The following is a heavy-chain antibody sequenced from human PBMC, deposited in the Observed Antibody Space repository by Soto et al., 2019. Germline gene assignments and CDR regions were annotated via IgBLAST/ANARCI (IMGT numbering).Heavy chain of an antibody. CDR1: GGTIGSYG. D-gene: IGHD3-10*01. CDR3: ASGALWFGELFPSDFAY. CDR2: IYYSGST. V-gene: IGHV4-59*01. J-gene: IGHJ4*01. Sequence: EMQSLRTSVVGGTIGSYGGSWIRQTQGKGLEWIGYIYYSGSTNYNPSLKSRVTISVDTSKNQFSLKLSSVTAADTAVYYCASGALWFGELFPSDFAYRGHRTLVPVSS.